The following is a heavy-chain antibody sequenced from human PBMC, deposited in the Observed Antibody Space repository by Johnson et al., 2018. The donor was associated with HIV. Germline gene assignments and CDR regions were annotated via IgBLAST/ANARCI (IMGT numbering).Heavy chain of an antibody. CDR1: GFTFDDYA. Sequence: VQLVESGGGLVQPGRSLRLSCAASGFTFDDYAMHWVRQAPGKGLEWVSGISWNSGSIGYADSVKGRFTISRDNAKNSLYLQMNSLRAEDTAVYYCAREELWFGELYHAFDIWSQGTMVTVSS. D-gene: IGHD3-10*01. CDR2: ISWNSGSI. CDR3: AREELWFGELYHAFDI. V-gene: IGHV3-9*01. J-gene: IGHJ3*02.